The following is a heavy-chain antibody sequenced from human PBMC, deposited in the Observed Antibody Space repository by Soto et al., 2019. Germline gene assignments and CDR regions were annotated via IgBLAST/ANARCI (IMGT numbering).Heavy chain of an antibody. Sequence: QVQLVQSGAEVRKPGSSVQVSCKASGGTFYTYTFSWVRQAPGQGLEWMGSITPIYPTTNYAEKFQGRLTVTADGSTNTAYRELNSLPSENTAVYYCARTPRYSFPPPADLDSWGRGPLVTVPS. CDR3: ARTPRYSFPPPADLDS. CDR1: GGTFYTYT. CDR2: ITPIYPTT. D-gene: IGHD5-18*01. V-gene: IGHV1-69*15. J-gene: IGHJ4*02.